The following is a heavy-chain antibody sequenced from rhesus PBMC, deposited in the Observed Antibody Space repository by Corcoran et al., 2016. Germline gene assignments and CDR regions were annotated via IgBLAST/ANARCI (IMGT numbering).Heavy chain of an antibody. Sequence: EVRLVESGGGLVQPGGSLRLSCAASGFTFSDYYISWVRQAPGKGREWVGFIKKKANGGTAESAAAGTGIFTSSRVDSKSIASLKMTGLKTEDTAVFYCTRGGGDYWGQGVLVTVSS. CDR2: IKKKANGGTA. J-gene: IGHJ4*01. CDR3: TRGGGDY. CDR1: GFTFSDYY. V-gene: IGHV3-116*02.